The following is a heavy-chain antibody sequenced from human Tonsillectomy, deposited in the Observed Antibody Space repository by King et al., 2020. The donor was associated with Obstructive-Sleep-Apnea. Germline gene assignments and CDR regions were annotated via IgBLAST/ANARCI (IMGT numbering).Heavy chain of an antibody. CDR2: IHYSGST. Sequence: QLQESGPGLVKPSQTLSLTCTVSGGSISSGDYYWSWLRQPPGKGLEWIGYIHYSGSTYYNPSLKSRVTISVDTSKNQFSLRLSSVTAADTAVYYCARESYYYDILTGYSGTNWFDPWGQGTLVTVSS. CDR3: ARESYYYDILTGYSGTNWFDP. J-gene: IGHJ5*02. CDR1: GGSISSGDYY. D-gene: IGHD3-9*01. V-gene: IGHV4-30-4*01.